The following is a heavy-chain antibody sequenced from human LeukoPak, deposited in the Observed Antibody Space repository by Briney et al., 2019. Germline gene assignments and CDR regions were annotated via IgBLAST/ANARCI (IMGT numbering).Heavy chain of an antibody. CDR3: VIDDYYDYSGTREADYFDY. CDR1: GFSFTTAW. D-gene: IGHD3-22*01. V-gene: IGHV3-15*01. Sequence: GGSLRLSCGASGFSFTTAWMSWVRQAPGKGLEWVARIKSDGAVDYASPVKGRLTISKDYSKNTLYLRMNSLKVEDTAVYYCVIDDYYDYSGTREADYFDYWGQGTLVTVSS. CDR2: IKSDGAV. J-gene: IGHJ4*02.